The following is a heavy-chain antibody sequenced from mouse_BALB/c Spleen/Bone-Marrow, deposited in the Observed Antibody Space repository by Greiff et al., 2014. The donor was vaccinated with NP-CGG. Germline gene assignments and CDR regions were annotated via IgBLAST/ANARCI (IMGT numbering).Heavy chain of an antibody. V-gene: IGHV1-7*01. J-gene: IGHJ2*01. Sequence: VLLVESGAELAKPGASVKMSCKASGYTFTSYWMHWVKQRPGQGLEWIGYINPNTGYTEYNQKFKDKATLTADKSSSTAYMQLSRLTSEDYAVYYGARAPLLRLRNYFDYWGQGTTLTVSS. CDR1: GYTFTSYW. D-gene: IGHD1-2*01. CDR2: INPNTGYT. CDR3: ARAPLLRLRNYFDY.